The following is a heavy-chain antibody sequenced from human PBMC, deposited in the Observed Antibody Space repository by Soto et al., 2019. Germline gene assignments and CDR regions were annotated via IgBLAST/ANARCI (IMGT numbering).Heavy chain of an antibody. Sequence: ASVKVSCKASGYTFTSYAMRWVRQAPGQGLEWMGWINAGNSNTKYSQKFQGRVTITRDTSASTAHMELSSLRSEVTAVYYCARTVPRLYYYYGMDVWGQGTTVTVSS. D-gene: IGHD4-4*01. CDR3: ARTVPRLYYYYGMDV. CDR2: INAGNSNT. CDR1: GYTFTSYA. V-gene: IGHV1-3*01. J-gene: IGHJ6*01.